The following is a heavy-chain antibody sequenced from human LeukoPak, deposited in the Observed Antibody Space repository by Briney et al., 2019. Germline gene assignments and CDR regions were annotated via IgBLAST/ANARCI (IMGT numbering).Heavy chain of an antibody. J-gene: IGHJ4*02. Sequence: GGSLRLSCAASGFTFSSYSMNWVRQAPGKGLEWVSSISSSSSYIYYAGSVKGRFTISRDNAKNSLYLQMNSLRAEDTAVYYCATPTGIVGARDVWGQGTLVTVSS. CDR3: ATPTGIVGARDV. V-gene: IGHV3-21*01. CDR2: ISSSSSYI. CDR1: GFTFSSYS. D-gene: IGHD1-26*01.